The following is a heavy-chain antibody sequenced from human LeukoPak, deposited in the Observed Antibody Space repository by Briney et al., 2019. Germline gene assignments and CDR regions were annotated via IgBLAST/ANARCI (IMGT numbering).Heavy chain of an antibody. CDR2: ISGSGGHT. Sequence: PGGSLRLSCAASGFTFSSYAMSWVRQAPGKGLEWVSTISGSGGHTYYADSVKGRFTISRDDSKNTLYLQMNSLRAEDTAVCYCAKDSYIAVTGRDYWGQGTLVTVSS. V-gene: IGHV3-23*01. J-gene: IGHJ4*02. CDR3: AKDSYIAVTGRDY. CDR1: GFTFSSYA. D-gene: IGHD6-19*01.